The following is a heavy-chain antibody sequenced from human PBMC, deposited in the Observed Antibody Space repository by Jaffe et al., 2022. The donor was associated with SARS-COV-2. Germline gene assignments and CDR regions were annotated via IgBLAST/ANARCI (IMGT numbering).Heavy chain of an antibody. Sequence: QVQLVQSGAEVKKPGASVKVSCKASGYTFTGYYMHWVRQAPGQGLEWMGWINPNSGGTNYAQKFQGWVTMTRDTSISTAYMELSRLRSDDTAVYYCARELFGSGSSSGVQTDYWGQGTLVTVSS. CDR1: GYTFTGYY. CDR2: INPNSGGT. CDR3: ARELFGSGSSSGVQTDY. J-gene: IGHJ4*02. D-gene: IGHD3-10*01. V-gene: IGHV1-2*04.